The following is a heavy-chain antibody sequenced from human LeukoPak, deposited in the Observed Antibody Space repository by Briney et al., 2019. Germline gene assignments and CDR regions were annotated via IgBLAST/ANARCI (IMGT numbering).Heavy chain of an antibody. D-gene: IGHD6-25*01. Sequence: GGSLRLSCAASGFTFSNSAMSWVRQAPGKGLEWVSTISGRGASTYYADSVKGRFTISRDNSKNTLFLQMNSLRAEDTAVYYCARSPANFIDFWGQGTLVTVSS. V-gene: IGHV3-23*01. CDR3: ARSPANFIDF. CDR2: ISGRGAST. CDR1: GFTFSNSA. J-gene: IGHJ4*02.